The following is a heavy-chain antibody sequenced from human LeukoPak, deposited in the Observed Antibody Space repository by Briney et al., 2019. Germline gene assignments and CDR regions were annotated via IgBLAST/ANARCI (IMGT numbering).Heavy chain of an antibody. V-gene: IGHV1-69*13. D-gene: IGHD1-26*01. CDR2: IIPIFGTA. J-gene: IGHJ4*02. CDR3: ARERGGSYDSDY. CDR1: GGTFSSYA. Sequence: SVKVSCKASGGTFSSYAISWVRQAPGQGLEWMGGIIPIFGTANYAQKFQGRVTITADESTSTAYLELSSLRSEDTAVYYCARERGGSYDSDYWGQGTLVTVSS.